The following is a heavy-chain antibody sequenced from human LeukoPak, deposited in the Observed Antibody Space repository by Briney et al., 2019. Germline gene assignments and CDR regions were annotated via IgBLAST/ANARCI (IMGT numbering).Heavy chain of an antibody. Sequence: GGSLRLSCAASGFTFSSYAMSWVRQAPGKGLEWVSAISGSGGSIYYADSVKGRFTISRDNSKNTLYLQMNSLRAEDTAVYYCAKPPGVAAALYYFDYWGQGTLVTVSS. CDR2: ISGSGGSI. CDR1: GFTFSSYA. V-gene: IGHV3-23*01. CDR3: AKPPGVAAALYYFDY. J-gene: IGHJ4*02. D-gene: IGHD6-13*01.